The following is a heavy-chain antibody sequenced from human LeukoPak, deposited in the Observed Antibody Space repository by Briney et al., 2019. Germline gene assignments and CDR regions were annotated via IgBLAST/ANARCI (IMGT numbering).Heavy chain of an antibody. Sequence: GASVKVSCKFGFTFTIYSAVQWVRQTRGQRLEWIGWIAVGGGQTKYAQKLQDRLTITRDMSTNTAYMELRSLRSDDTAVYYCARDRTMRDSGGATNYWGQGTLVTVSS. CDR2: IAVGGGQT. CDR1: GFTFTIYSA. V-gene: IGHV1-58*01. D-gene: IGHD1-26*01. J-gene: IGHJ4*02. CDR3: ARDRTMRDSGGATNY.